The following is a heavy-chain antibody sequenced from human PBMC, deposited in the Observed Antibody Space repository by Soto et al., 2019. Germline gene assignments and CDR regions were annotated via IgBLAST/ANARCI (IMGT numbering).Heavy chain of an antibody. CDR3: AKDFWFSGTMLVEGRYCDDMDV. Sequence: GGSLRLSCSASGFTFSSYAMHWVRQAPGKGLEYVSAISSNGGSTYYADSVKGRFTISRDNSKNTLYLQMSRLRAEDTAVYYCAKDFWFSGTMLVEGRYCDDMDVWGQGTTVTVSS. D-gene: IGHD3-22*01. CDR1: GFTFSSYA. V-gene: IGHV3-64D*08. CDR2: ISSNGGST. J-gene: IGHJ6*02.